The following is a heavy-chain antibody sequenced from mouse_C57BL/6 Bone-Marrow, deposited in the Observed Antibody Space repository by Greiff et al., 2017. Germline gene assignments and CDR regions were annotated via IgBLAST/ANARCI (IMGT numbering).Heavy chain of an antibody. CDR1: GFTFSSYG. Sequence: EVHLVESGGDLVKPGGSLKLSCAASGFTFSSYGMSWVRQTPDKRLEWVAPISSGGSYTYYPDSVKGRFTISRDNAKNTLYLQMSSLKSEDTAVYYCARDYYDGYVYVWGTGTTLTVSS. J-gene: IGHJ1*03. D-gene: IGHD1-1*01. CDR3: ARDYYDGYVYV. V-gene: IGHV5-6*01. CDR2: ISSGGSYT.